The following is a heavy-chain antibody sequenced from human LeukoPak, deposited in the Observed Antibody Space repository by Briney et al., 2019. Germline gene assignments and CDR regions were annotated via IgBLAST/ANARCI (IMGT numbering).Heavy chain of an antibody. J-gene: IGHJ4*02. D-gene: IGHD3-9*01. CDR1: NFSISRGLY. CDR2: TSLSGGT. V-gene: IGHV4-38-2*01. CDR3: ARLRAGAISRADY. Sequence: SETLSLTCAVSNFSISRGLYWGWIRQPPGKGLEWIGSTSLSGGTYYTPSLKSRATVSLDISKNQFSLKLTSVTAEDTAFYYCARLRAGAISRADYWGQGTLVTVSS.